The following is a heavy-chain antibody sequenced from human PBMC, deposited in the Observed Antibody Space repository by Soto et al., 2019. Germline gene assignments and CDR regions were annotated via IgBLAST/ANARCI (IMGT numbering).Heavy chain of an antibody. Sequence: GESLKISCKGSGYSLTSYWIGWVRQMPGKGLEWMGIIYPGDSDTRYSPSFQGQVTISADKSISTAYLQWSSLKASDTAMYYCATSYYYDSSGYYHWGQGTLVTVSS. V-gene: IGHV5-51*01. CDR1: GYSLTSYW. J-gene: IGHJ4*02. CDR2: IYPGDSDT. D-gene: IGHD3-22*01. CDR3: ATSYYYDSSGYYH.